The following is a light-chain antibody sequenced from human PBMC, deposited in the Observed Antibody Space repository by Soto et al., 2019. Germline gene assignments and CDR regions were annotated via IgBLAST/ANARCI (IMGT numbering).Light chain of an antibody. J-gene: IGLJ1*01. CDR2: DNN. CDR3: GTWDSSLSVGV. CDR1: NSNVGNNY. Sequence: QSVLTQPPSVSAAPGQKVTISCSGSNSNVGNNYVSWYQQLPGTAPKLLIYDNNKRPSGIPDRFSASKSGTSATLGITGLQTGDEADYYCGTWDSSLSVGVFGTGTKVTVL. V-gene: IGLV1-51*01.